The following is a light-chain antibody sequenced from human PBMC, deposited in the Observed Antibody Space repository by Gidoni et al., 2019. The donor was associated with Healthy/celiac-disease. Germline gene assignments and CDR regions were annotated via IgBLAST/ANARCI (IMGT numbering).Light chain of an antibody. CDR2: GAS. Sequence: EIVMTQSPATLSVSPGERATLSCRASQSVSSNLAWYQQKPGQAPRLLIYGASTRATGIPARFIGSGSGTELTLTISSLQSEDFAVYYCQQYNNWPQTFGPGTKVDIK. J-gene: IGKJ3*01. V-gene: IGKV3-15*01. CDR1: QSVSSN. CDR3: QQYNNWPQT.